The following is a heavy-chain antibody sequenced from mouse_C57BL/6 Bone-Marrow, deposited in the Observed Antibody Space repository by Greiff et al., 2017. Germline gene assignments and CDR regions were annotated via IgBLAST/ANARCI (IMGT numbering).Heavy chain of an antibody. CDR1: GYTFTSYG. J-gene: IGHJ2*01. Sequence: VQRVESGAELARPGASVKLSCKASGYTFTSYGISWVKQRTGQGLEWIGEIYPRSGNTYYNEKFKGKATLTADKSSSTAYMELRSLTSEDSAVYFCARRTVEWLSWGQGTTLTVSS. V-gene: IGHV1-81*01. CDR3: ARRTVEWLS. D-gene: IGHD2-2*01. CDR2: IYPRSGNT.